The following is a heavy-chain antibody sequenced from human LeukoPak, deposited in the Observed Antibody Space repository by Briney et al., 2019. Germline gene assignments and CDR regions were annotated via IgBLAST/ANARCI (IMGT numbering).Heavy chain of an antibody. CDR3: ARDHGYCSSTSCYNAFDI. V-gene: IGHV1-2*02. Sequence: GASVKVSCKASGYTFTGYYMHWVRQAPGQGLEWMGWINPNSGGTNYAQKFQGRVTMTRDTSISAAYMELSRLRSDDTVVYYCARDHGYCSSTSCYNAFDIWGQGTMVTVSS. CDR1: GYTFTGYY. D-gene: IGHD2-2*02. CDR2: INPNSGGT. J-gene: IGHJ3*02.